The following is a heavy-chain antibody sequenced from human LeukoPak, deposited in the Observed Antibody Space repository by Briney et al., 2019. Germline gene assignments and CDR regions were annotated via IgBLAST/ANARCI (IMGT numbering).Heavy chain of an antibody. CDR2: XYPEDGET. D-gene: IGHD3-22*01. V-gene: IGHV1-24*01. CDR3: ATAYYYDSSGYYPLGY. J-gene: IGHJ4*02. Sequence: MXXXXXAPGXGVEWMGGXYPEDGETIYAQKFQGRVTMTEDTSTDTAYMELSSLRSEDTAVYYCATAYYYDSSGYYPLGYWGQGTLVTVSS.